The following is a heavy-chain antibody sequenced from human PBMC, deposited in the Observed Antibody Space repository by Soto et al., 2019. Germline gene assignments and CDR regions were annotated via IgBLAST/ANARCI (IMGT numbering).Heavy chain of an antibody. CDR2: IIPIPGTA. V-gene: IGHV1-69*01. Sequence: QVQLVQSGAEVKKPGSSVKVSCKASGGTFGSYAISWVRQAPGQGLEWMGGIIPIPGTANYAPKFQGRVTIAADESTSTAYMELSSLRSEDTAVYYCARSQCSSTSLEIYYYDCYGMDVWGQGTTVTVYS. CDR1: GGTFGSYA. CDR3: ARSQCSSTSLEIYYYDCYGMDV. D-gene: IGHD2-2*01. J-gene: IGHJ6*02.